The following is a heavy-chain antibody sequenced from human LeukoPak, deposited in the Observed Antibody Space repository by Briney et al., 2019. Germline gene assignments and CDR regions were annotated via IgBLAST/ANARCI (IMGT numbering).Heavy chain of an antibody. CDR1: GYTFTGSW. J-gene: IGHJ4*02. CDR3: ARHLGYCSSTSCYTTVYFDY. CDR2: IYPGDSET. Sequence: GESLKISCKASGYTFTGSWIGWVRLVPGKGLEWMGTIYPGDSETRYNPSFQGQVTISADKSTSTASLQWSSLKASDTAMYYCARHLGYCSSTSCYTTVYFDYWGQGTLVTVSS. D-gene: IGHD2-2*02. V-gene: IGHV5-51*01.